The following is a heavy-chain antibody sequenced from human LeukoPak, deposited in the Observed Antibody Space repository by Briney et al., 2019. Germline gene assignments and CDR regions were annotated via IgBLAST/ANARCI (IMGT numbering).Heavy chain of an antibody. D-gene: IGHD3-3*01. CDR1: GGSISSSSYY. CDR3: AGRLEWSLYAFDI. Sequence: SETLSLTCTVSGGSISSSSYYWGWIRQPPGKGLEWIGSIYYSGSTYYNPSLKSRVTISVDTSKNQFSLKLSSVTAADTAVYYCAGRLEWSLYAFDIWGQGTMVTVSS. V-gene: IGHV4-39*07. J-gene: IGHJ3*02. CDR2: IYYSGST.